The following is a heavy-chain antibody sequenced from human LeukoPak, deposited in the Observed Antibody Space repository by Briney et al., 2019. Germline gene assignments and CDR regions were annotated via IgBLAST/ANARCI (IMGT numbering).Heavy chain of an antibody. CDR2: INHSGST. J-gene: IGHJ5*02. CDR1: GGSFSGYY. Sequence: SETLSLTCAVYGGSFSGYYWSWIRQPPGKGLEWIGEINHSGSTNYNPSLKSRVTISVDTSKNQFSLKLSSVTAADTAVYYCAKDLHYPGNWFDPWGQGTLVTVSS. D-gene: IGHD3-10*01. V-gene: IGHV4-34*01. CDR3: AKDLHYPGNWFDP.